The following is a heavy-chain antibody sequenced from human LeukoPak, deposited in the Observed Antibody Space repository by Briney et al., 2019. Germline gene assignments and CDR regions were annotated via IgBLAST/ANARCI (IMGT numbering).Heavy chain of an antibody. D-gene: IGHD3-22*01. CDR3: ARDRGRYYDSRGFYWGYYFDS. J-gene: IGHJ4*02. CDR1: GFTFSSYW. Sequence: PGGSLGLSCAASGFTFSSYWMHWVRQAPGKGLVWVSRINSDGSSTYYADSVKGRFTISRDNSKDTLYLQMSSVRVDDTAVYYCARDRGRYYDSRGFYWGYYFDSWGQGILVTVST. V-gene: IGHV3-74*01. CDR2: INSDGSST.